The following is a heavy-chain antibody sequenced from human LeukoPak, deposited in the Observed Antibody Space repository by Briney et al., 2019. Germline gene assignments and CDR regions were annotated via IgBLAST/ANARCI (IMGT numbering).Heavy chain of an antibody. D-gene: IGHD3-3*01. V-gene: IGHV3-30*18. CDR2: ISYDGSNK. J-gene: IGHJ4*02. CDR3: VKEVWYYDFWSGYYYCLSPDGYFDY. Sequence: GGSLRLSCAASGFTFSSYGMHWVRQAPGKGLEWVAVISYDGSNKYYADSVKGRFTISRDNSKNTLYLQMNSLRAEDTAVYYCVKEVWYYDFWSGYYYCLSPDGYFDYWGQGTLVTVSS. CDR1: GFTFSSYG.